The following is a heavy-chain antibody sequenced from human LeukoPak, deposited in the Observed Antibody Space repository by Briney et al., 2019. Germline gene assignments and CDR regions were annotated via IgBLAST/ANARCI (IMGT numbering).Heavy chain of an antibody. CDR2: INPDGKTT. J-gene: IGHJ6*02. V-gene: IGHV3-74*01. CDR1: GFTFSDHW. Sequence: GGSLRLSCAVSGFTFSDHWMHWVRQAPGKGLVWVSRINPDGKTTTYADSVQGRFNISRDNAKNTLYLQMNSLTAEDTAVYYCVALGATKSSYNHLRKDVWGQGTTVP. CDR3: VALGATKSSYNHLRKDV. D-gene: IGHD1-26*01.